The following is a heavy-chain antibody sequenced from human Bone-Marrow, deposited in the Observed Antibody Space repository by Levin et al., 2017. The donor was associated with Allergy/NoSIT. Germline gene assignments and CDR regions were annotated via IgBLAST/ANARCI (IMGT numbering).Heavy chain of an antibody. V-gene: IGHV3-21*01. Sequence: GESLKISCAASGFTFSSYSMNWVRQAPGKGLEWVSSISSSSSYIYYADSVKGRFTISRDNAKNSLYLQMNSLRAEDTAVYYCARVWSGYFVGWFDPWGQGTLVTVSS. CDR2: ISSSSSYI. J-gene: IGHJ5*02. D-gene: IGHD3-3*01. CDR1: GFTFSSYS. CDR3: ARVWSGYFVGWFDP.